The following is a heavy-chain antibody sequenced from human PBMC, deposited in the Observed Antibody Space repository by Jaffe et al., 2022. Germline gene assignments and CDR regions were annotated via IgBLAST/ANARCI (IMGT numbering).Heavy chain of an antibody. D-gene: IGHD1-26*01. CDR1: GGTFSSYA. CDR3: AGTGVWVGATTNYFDY. J-gene: IGHJ4*02. Sequence: QVQLVQSGAEVKKPGSSVKVSCKASGGTFSSYAISWVRQAPGQGLEWMGGIIPIFGTANYAQKFQGRVTITTDESTSTAYMELSSLRSEDTAVYYCAGTGVWVGATTNYFDYWGQGTLVTVSS. V-gene: IGHV1-69*05. CDR2: IIPIFGTA.